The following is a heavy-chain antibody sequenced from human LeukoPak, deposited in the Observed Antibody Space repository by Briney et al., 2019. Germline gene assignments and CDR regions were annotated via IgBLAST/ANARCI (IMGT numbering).Heavy chain of an antibody. CDR3: AKADRRWATYYYDTSGYYYDY. J-gene: IGHJ4*02. D-gene: IGHD3-22*01. CDR2: IRYDGRNK. CDR1: GFTFSSYG. V-gene: IGHV3-30*02. Sequence: GGSLRLSCAASGFTFSSYGMNWVREAPGKGLEWVAFIRYDGRNKYYADSVKGRFTISRDNSKNTLYLQMNSLRAEDTAVYYCAKADRRWATYYYDTSGYYYDYWGQGTLVTVSS.